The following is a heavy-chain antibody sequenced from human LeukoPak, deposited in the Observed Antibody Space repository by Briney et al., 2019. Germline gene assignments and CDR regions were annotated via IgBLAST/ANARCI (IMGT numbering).Heavy chain of an antibody. J-gene: IGHJ3*02. CDR3: AKVGIGGIAVAGRHDAFDI. V-gene: IGHV3-23*01. D-gene: IGHD6-19*01. CDR1: GFTFSSYA. CDR2: ISGSGGST. Sequence: GSLRLSCAASGFTFSSYAMSWVRQAPGKGLEWVSAISGSGGSTYYADSVKGRFTISRDNSKNTLYLQMNSLRAEDTAVYYCAKVGIGGIAVAGRHDAFDIWGQGTMVTVSS.